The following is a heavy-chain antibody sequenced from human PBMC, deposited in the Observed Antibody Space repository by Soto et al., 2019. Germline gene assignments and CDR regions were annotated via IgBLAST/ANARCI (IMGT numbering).Heavy chain of an antibody. V-gene: IGHV4-59*01. D-gene: IGHD3-22*01. J-gene: IGHJ4*02. CDR2: IYYSGAT. Sequence: SETLSLTCTVSGGSITSYYWSWIRQPPGKELEWIGYIYYSGATNYNPSLKSRVTISVDTSKNQFSLRLGSVTAADTAVYYCARNTYYDSTGTFDYWGQGTLVTVSS. CDR3: ARNTYYDSTGTFDY. CDR1: GGSITSYY.